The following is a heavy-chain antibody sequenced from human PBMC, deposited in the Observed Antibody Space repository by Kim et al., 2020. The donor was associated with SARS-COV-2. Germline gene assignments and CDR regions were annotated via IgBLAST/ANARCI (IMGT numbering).Heavy chain of an antibody. D-gene: IGHD2-2*01. J-gene: IGHJ4*02. CDR1: GFIFSNYA. Sequence: GGSLRLSCAASGFIFSNYAMSWVRQAPGKGLEWVSGISGSGGSAYYADSVKGRFTISRDNSKNTLYLQMNSLRAEDTAAYYCARFTYCSSTNCYERRYFDCWGQGTLVSVSS. V-gene: IGHV3-23*01. CDR3: ARFTYCSSTNCYERRYFDC. CDR2: ISGSGGSA.